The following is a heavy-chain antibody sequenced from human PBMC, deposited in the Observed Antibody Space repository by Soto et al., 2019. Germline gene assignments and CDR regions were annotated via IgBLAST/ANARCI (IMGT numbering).Heavy chain of an antibody. Sequence: PGESLKISCQGSGYTFTGYWIGWVRQMPGKGLEWMGIVYPGDSGIRYSPSFRGQVTISIDNSVSTAYLQWNSLKASDTAMYYCARALTGTIHPHYFDYWGQGTQVTVSS. CDR3: ARALTGTIHPHYFDY. CDR2: VYPGDSGI. D-gene: IGHD1-7*01. V-gene: IGHV5-51*01. J-gene: IGHJ4*02. CDR1: GYTFTGYW.